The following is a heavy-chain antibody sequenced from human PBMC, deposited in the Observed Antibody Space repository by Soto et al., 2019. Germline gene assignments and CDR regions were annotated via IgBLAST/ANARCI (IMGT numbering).Heavy chain of an antibody. V-gene: IGHV1-46*01. D-gene: IGHD4-17*01. J-gene: IGHJ2*01. Sequence: QVQLVQSGAEVTKPGASVKVSCKASGYTFSSYYMHWVRQAPGQGLEWMGIINARGGSTSYAQKFQGRVTMTRDTSTSTVYRELRSLTSEDTAVYYCARGHKTTETTTDWYFDLWGRGSLVTVSS. CDR1: GYTFSSYY. CDR3: ARGHKTTETTTDWYFDL. CDR2: INARGGST.